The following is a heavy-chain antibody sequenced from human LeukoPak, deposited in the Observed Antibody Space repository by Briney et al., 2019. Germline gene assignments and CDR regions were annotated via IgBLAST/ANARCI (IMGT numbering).Heavy chain of an antibody. CDR1: NGSFSGYY. CDR2: INYSGST. D-gene: IGHD6-19*01. CDR3: ARRGKQGIGSGWYNSPHYYYYYYMDV. J-gene: IGHJ6*03. V-gene: IGHV4-34*01. Sequence: SETLSLTCAVYNGSFSGYYWSWIRQTPGKGLEWIGEINYSGSTNYNPSLKSRVTISVDTSKNQFSLKLSFVTAADTAVYYCARRGKQGIGSGWYNSPHYYYYYYMDVWGKGTTVTISS.